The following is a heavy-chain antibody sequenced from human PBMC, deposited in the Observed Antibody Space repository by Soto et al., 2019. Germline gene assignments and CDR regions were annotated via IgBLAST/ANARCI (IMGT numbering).Heavy chain of an antibody. CDR1: GGSISSSNW. Sequence: SETLSLTCAVSGGSISSSNWWSWVRQPPGKGLEWIGEIYHSGSTNYNPPLKSRVTISVDKSKNQFSLKLSSVTAADTAVYYCASGIAAASILYYYGMDVWGQGTTVTVSS. J-gene: IGHJ6*02. CDR3: ASGIAAASILYYYGMDV. D-gene: IGHD6-13*01. V-gene: IGHV4-4*02. CDR2: IYHSGST.